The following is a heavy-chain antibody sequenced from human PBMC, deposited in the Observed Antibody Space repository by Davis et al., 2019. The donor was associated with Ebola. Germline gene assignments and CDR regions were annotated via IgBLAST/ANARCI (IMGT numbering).Heavy chain of an antibody. CDR2: ISNDGNNK. CDR3: AKPHLEVIFSGWANYYYYGMDV. D-gene: IGHD6-19*01. V-gene: IGHV3-30*18. J-gene: IGHJ6*02. CDR1: AFTFSRYT. Sequence: GESLKISCAASAFTFSRYTMNWVRQAPGKGLEWVALISNDGNNKFYADSVKGRFTISRDNSKNTLYLQLNSLRAEDTAVYYCAKPHLEVIFSGWANYYYYGMDVWGQGTTVTVSS.